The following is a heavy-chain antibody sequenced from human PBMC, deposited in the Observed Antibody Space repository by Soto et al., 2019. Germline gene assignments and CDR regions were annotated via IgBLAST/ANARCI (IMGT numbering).Heavy chain of an antibody. CDR2: ISYSGST. CDR3: ARATVEMATSFDY. Sequence: QVQLQESGPGLVKPSQTLSLTCTVSGGSISSVDYYWGWIRQPPGKGLEWIGYISYSGSTCYNPSLKSRVIISVDTSKNQFSLKPSSVTAADTAVYYCARATVEMATSFDYWGQGTLITVSS. CDR1: GGSISSVDYY. D-gene: IGHD5-12*01. J-gene: IGHJ4*02. V-gene: IGHV4-30-4*01.